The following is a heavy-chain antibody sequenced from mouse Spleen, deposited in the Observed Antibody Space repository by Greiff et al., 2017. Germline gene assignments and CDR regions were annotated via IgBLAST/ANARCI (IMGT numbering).Heavy chain of an antibody. J-gene: IGHJ2*01. CDR3: ATNYYDGSYPYFDY. Sequence: VQRVESGAELVKPGASVKISCKASGYAFSSYWMNWVKQRPGKGLEWIGQIYPGDGDTNYNGKFKGKATLTADKSSSTAYMQLSSLTSEDSAVYFCATNYYDGSYPYFDYWGQGTTLTVSS. CDR2: IYPGDGDT. CDR1: GYAFSSYW. V-gene: IGHV1-80*01. D-gene: IGHD1-1*01.